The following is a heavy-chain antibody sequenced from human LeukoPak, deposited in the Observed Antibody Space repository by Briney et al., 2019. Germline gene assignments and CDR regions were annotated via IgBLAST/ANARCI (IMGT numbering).Heavy chain of an antibody. CDR3: ATGRSGSYSY. Sequence: ASVKISCKASGYTFTDYYVHWVQQAPGKGLEWMGRVDPEDGETIYAEKFQGRVTITADTSTDTAYMELSSLRSEDTAVYYCATGRSGSYSYWGQGTLVTVSS. CDR2: VDPEDGET. J-gene: IGHJ4*02. V-gene: IGHV1-69-2*01. D-gene: IGHD1-26*01. CDR1: GYTFTDYY.